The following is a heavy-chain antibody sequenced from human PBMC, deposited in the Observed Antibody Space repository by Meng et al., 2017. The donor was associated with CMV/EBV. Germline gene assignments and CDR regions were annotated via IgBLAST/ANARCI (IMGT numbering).Heavy chain of an antibody. CDR2: IGGSGGST. J-gene: IGHJ4*02. V-gene: IGHV3-23*01. CDR3: ASPMQGYSYGSGYHY. CDR1: GFTFGSYA. D-gene: IGHD5-18*01. Sequence: SGFTFGSYAMSWVRQAPGKGLEWVSAIGGSGGSTYYADSVKGRFTISRDNSKNTLYPQMNSLRAEDTAVYYCASPMQGYSYGSGYHYWGQGTLVTVSS.